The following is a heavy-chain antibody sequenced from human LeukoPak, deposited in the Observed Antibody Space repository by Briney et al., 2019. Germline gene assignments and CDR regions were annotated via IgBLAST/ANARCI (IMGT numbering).Heavy chain of an antibody. CDR2: INPNSGGT. CDR1: GYTFTSYD. Sequence: ASVKVSCKASGYTFTSYDINWVRQATGQGLEWMGWINPNSGGTNYAQKFQGRVTMTRDTSISTAYMELSRLRSDDTAVYYCARDWSGNWNGSPWFDPWGQGTLVTVSS. D-gene: IGHD1-1*01. CDR3: ARDWSGNWNGSPWFDP. V-gene: IGHV1-2*02. J-gene: IGHJ5*02.